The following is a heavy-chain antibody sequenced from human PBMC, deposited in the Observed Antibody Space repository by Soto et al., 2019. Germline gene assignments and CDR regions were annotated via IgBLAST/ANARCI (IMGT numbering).Heavy chain of an antibody. CDR1: GGTFSSYA. J-gene: IGHJ6*04. Sequence: GASVKVSCKASGGTFSSYAISWVRQAPGQGLEWMGGIIPIFGTANYAQKFQGRVTITADESTSTAYMELSSLRSEDTAVYYCDHGAHTYRGSYYYYGLDFWGKGTTVTAS. D-gene: IGHD1-26*01. V-gene: IGHV1-69*13. CDR2: IIPIFGTA. CDR3: DHGAHTYRGSYYYYGLDF.